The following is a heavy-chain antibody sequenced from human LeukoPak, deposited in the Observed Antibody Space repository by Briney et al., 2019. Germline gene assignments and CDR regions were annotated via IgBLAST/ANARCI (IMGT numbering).Heavy chain of an antibody. CDR3: ARDTAMAPYYYYGMDV. Sequence: GGSLRLSCAASGFTFSDYYMSWIRQAPGKGLEWVSYISSSGSTIYYADSVKGRFTISRDNAKNSLYLQMNSLRAEDTAEYYCARDTAMAPYYYYGMDVWGQGTTVTVSS. CDR1: GFTFSDYY. D-gene: IGHD5-18*01. CDR2: ISSSGSTI. J-gene: IGHJ6*02. V-gene: IGHV3-11*01.